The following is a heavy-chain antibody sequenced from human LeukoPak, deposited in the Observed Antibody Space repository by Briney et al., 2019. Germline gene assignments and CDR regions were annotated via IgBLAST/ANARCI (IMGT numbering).Heavy chain of an antibody. CDR2: IRGSGGST. J-gene: IGHJ4*02. Sequence: TGGSLRLSCAASGFTFSSYAMSWVRQAPGKGLEWVSAIRGSGGSTYYADSVKGRFTISRDNSKNTLYLQMNSLRAEDTAVYYCANTYYYGSGSYYTRFDYWGQGTLVTVSS. V-gene: IGHV3-23*01. D-gene: IGHD3-10*01. CDR3: ANTYYYGSGSYYTRFDY. CDR1: GFTFSSYA.